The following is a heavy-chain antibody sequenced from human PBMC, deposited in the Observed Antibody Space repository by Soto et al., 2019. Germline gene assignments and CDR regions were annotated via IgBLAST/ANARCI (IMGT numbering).Heavy chain of an antibody. Sequence: PSETLSLTCTVSGGSISSSSYYWGWIRQPPGKGLEWIGSIYYSGSTYYNPSLKSRVTISVDTSKNQFSLKLSSVTAADTAVYYCAWGPWSRSYYGMDVWGQGTTVT. CDR3: AWGPWSRSYYGMDV. D-gene: IGHD3-16*01. V-gene: IGHV4-39*01. J-gene: IGHJ6*02. CDR2: IYYSGST. CDR1: GGSISSSSYY.